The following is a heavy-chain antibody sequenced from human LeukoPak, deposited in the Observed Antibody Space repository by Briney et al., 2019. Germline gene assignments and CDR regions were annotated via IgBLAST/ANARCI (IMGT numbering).Heavy chain of an antibody. Sequence: GESLKISCQASGYRFTNYWIGWVRQMPGKGLEWMGIIYPTDSDTRYSPSFQGQVTISIDKSISTAYLQWRSLKASESAMYYCARQEAHDAFDIWGQGTMVTVSS. CDR3: ARQEAHDAFDI. V-gene: IGHV5-51*01. CDR1: GYRFTNYW. J-gene: IGHJ3*02. CDR2: IYPTDSDT.